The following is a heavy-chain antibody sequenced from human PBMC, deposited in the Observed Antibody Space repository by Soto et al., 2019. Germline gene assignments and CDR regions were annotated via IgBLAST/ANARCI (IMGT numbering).Heavy chain of an antibody. D-gene: IGHD2-2*02. Sequence: GGPLRLSCAASGFSFSSYWMHWLRQVPGKGLMWLSRINNDGSITNSADSVKGRFTISRDNARNTLYLQMNSLRVEDTGIYYCARHIRDYWGQGALVTVSS. J-gene: IGHJ4*02. CDR3: ARHIRDY. CDR1: GFSFSSYW. V-gene: IGHV3-74*01. CDR2: INNDGSIT.